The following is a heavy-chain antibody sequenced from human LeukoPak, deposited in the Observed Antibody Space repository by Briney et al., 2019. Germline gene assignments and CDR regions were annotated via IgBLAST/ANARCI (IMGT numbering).Heavy chain of an antibody. CDR3: AKGRCYYDSSDAFDI. CDR1: TFTLSTYY. V-gene: IGHV3-23*01. CDR2: ISGSGGST. J-gene: IGHJ3*02. Sequence: GGSLRLSCAASTFTLSTYYMGWVRQAPGEGLEWVSAISGSGGSTYYADSVKGRFTISRDNSKNTLYLQMNSLRAEDTAVYYCAKGRCYYDSSDAFDIWGQGTMVTVSS. D-gene: IGHD3-22*01.